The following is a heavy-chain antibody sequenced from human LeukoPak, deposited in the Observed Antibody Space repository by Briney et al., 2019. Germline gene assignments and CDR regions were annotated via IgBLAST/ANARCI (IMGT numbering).Heavy chain of an antibody. CDR1: GFSFNIAW. V-gene: IGHV3-15*01. CDR3: ARDPTSKRGNSWVVRFDY. D-gene: IGHD4-23*01. J-gene: IGHJ4*02. Sequence: PGGSLRLSCAASGFSFNIAWMSWVRQAPGKGLEWVGRIKSKSEGGTTDYAAPVKGRFFISRDDSTNTLYLQMNSLKTEDTAVYYCARDPTSKRGNSWVVRFDYWGQGTLVTVSS. CDR2: IKSKSEGGTT.